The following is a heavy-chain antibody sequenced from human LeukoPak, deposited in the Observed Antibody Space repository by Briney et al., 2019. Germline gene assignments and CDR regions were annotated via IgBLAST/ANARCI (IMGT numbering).Heavy chain of an antibody. Sequence: PSETLSLTCTVSGVSTSSYYWSWIRQPPGKGLEWIGYIYFSGTTNYNPSLKSRVNISMDMSKKQFSLKLSSVTAADTALYFCASGYTSDWYYFDYWGQGTLVTVSS. CDR2: IYFSGTT. CDR1: GVSTSSYY. V-gene: IGHV4-59*01. J-gene: IGHJ4*02. CDR3: ASGYTSDWYYFDY. D-gene: IGHD5-12*01.